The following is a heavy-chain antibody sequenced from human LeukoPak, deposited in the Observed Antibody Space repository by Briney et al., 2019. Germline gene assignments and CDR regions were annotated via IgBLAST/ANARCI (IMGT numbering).Heavy chain of an antibody. CDR1: GYSFTSYW. J-gene: IGHJ6*02. D-gene: IGHD3-10*01. CDR2: IYPGDSDT. V-gene: IGHV5-51*01. CDR3: ARPRWFGAPYYYGMDV. Sequence: GESLKISCKGSGYSFTSYWIGWVRQMPGKGLEWMGIIYPGDSDTRYSPSFQGQVTISADKSISTAYLQWSSLKASDTAMYYCARPRWFGAPYYYGMDVWGQGTTVTVSS.